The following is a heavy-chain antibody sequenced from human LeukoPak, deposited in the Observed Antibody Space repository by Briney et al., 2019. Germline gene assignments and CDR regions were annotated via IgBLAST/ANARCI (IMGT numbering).Heavy chain of an antibody. V-gene: IGHV3-23*01. CDR3: AKSLLWFGELSSGLPDAFDI. Sequence: GGSLRLSCAASGFTFSSYAMSWVRQAPGKGLEWVSAISGSGGSTYYADSVKGRFTISRDNSKNTLYLQMNSLRAEDTAVYYCAKSLLWFGELSSGLPDAFDIWGQGTMVTVSS. CDR1: GFTFSSYA. CDR2: ISGSGGST. D-gene: IGHD3-10*01. J-gene: IGHJ3*02.